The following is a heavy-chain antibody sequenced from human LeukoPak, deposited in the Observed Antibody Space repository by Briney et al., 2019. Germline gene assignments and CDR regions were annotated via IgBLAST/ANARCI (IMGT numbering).Heavy chain of an antibody. Sequence: KPSETLSLTCTVSGYSISTGYYWDWIRQPPGKGLEWIGTFYHGGSTYYNPSLKSRVTISVDTSKNQFSLKLSSVTAADTAVYYCARAGVWALSDVWGKGTTVTVSS. V-gene: IGHV4-38-2*02. CDR1: GYSISTGYY. CDR3: ARAGVWALSDV. D-gene: IGHD3-10*01. CDR2: FYHGGST. J-gene: IGHJ6*04.